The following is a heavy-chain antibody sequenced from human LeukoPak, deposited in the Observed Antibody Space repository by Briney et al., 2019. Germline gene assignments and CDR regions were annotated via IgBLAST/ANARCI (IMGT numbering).Heavy chain of an antibody. CDR1: GFTFSSYA. Sequence: GGSLRLSCAASGFTFSSYAMHWVRQAPGKGLEWVTIISYDGNTKYSADSVKGRFTISRDNSKNTLYLQMNSLRVEDTAVYYCTRGAFGVVIKDDAFDIWGQGTLVTVSS. V-gene: IGHV3-30-3*01. J-gene: IGHJ3*02. CDR3: TRGAFGVVIKDDAFDI. CDR2: ISYDGNTK. D-gene: IGHD3-3*01.